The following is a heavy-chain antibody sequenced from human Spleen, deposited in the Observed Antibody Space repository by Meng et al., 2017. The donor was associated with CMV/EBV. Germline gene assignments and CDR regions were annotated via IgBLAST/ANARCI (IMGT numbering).Heavy chain of an antibody. Sequence: ETLSLTCAASGFTFSSYWMSWVRQAPGKGLEWVANIKQDGSEKYYVDSVKGRFTISRDNAKNSLYLQMNSLRAEDTAVYYCARLHLYYYESSPEHWFDPWGHGTLVTVSS. J-gene: IGHJ5*02. V-gene: IGHV3-7*01. CDR3: ARLHLYYYESSPEHWFDP. CDR1: GFTFSSYW. CDR2: IKQDGSEK. D-gene: IGHD3-22*01.